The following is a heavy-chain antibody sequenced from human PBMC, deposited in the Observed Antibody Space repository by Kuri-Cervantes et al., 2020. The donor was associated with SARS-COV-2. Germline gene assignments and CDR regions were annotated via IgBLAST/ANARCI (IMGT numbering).Heavy chain of an antibody. V-gene: IGHV3-33*01. CDR1: GFILSSYG. CDR3: ARDRKDIVVVPAAVLDP. J-gene: IGHJ5*02. Sequence: GGSLRLSCAASGFILSSYGVHWVRQAPGKGLEWVAVIWYDGSDKFYGDSVKGRFTISRDNSKNTVYLQMNSLRAEDTAVYYCARDRKDIVVVPAAVLDPWGQGTLVTVSS. D-gene: IGHD2-2*01. CDR2: IWYDGSDK.